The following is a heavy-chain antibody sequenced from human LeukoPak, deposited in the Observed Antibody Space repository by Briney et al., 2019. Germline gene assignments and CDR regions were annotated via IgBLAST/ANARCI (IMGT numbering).Heavy chain of an antibody. V-gene: IGHV4-59*11. J-gene: IGHJ4*02. CDR3: ATIKRGNIFGYFDF. Sequence: KPSETLSLTCAVSGASMNTHYWSWIRQPPGKGLEWIGYMLDTVTTKDNPSLKSRFTLSADTSKNQFSLRLTSVTAADTAVYCCATIKRGNIFGYFDFWGQGIPVTVSS. D-gene: IGHD5-18*01. CDR2: MLDTVTT. CDR1: GASMNTHY.